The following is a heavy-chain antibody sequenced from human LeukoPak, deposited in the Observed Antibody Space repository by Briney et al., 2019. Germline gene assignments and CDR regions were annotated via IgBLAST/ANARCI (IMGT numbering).Heavy chain of an antibody. J-gene: IGHJ4*02. CDR1: GFRFDDYG. CDR2: INWNGGNT. CDR3: ARGGSTGWYSFDY. V-gene: IGHV3-20*04. D-gene: IGHD6-19*01. Sequence: RPGWSLRLSCVASGFRFDDYGMSWVRQAPGKGLEWDSGINWNGGNTGYADSVKGRFTISRDNAKNSLYLRMNSLRAEDTALYYCARGGSTGWYSFDYWGQGTLVTVSS.